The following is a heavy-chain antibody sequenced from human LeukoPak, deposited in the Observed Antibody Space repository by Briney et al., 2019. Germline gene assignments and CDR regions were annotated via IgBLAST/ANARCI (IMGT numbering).Heavy chain of an antibody. CDR2: IKHSGST. J-gene: IGHJ2*01. CDR1: GGSFSGSY. CDR3: ARGKLRSYWYFDL. Sequence: SQSLSLTCAVYGGSFSGSYWSSIRHPPGKGLEWIREIKHSGSTNYNPSLKSRVTISVDTSKNQFSLRLSSVTAADTAVYYCARGKLRSYWYFDLWGRGTLVTVSS. V-gene: IGHV4-34*01. D-gene: IGHD5-12*01.